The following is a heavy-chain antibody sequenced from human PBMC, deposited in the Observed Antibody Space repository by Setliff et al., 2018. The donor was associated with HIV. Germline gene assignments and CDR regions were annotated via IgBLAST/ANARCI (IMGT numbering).Heavy chain of an antibody. CDR1: GGTFSSDA. J-gene: IGHJ4*02. D-gene: IGHD4-17*01. CDR2: ISAYNGNT. V-gene: IGHV1-18*01. CDR3: ARLKADYEVDY. Sequence: ASVKVSCKASGGTFSSDAFSWVRQAPGQGLEWMGWISAYNGNTNYAQKLQGRVTMTTDTSTSTAYMELRSLRSDDTAVYYCARLKADYEVDYWGQGTLVTVSS.